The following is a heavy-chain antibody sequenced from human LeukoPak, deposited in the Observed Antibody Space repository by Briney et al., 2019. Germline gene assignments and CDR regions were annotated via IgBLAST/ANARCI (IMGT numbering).Heavy chain of an antibody. J-gene: IGHJ3*02. CDR3: ARPRGSGWTKRGAFDI. Sequence: SETLSLTCTVSGGSISSSSYYWGWIRQPPGKGLEWIGSIYHSGSTYYDPSLKSRVTIAVETSKNQFSLKLSSVTAADKAVYYCARPRGSGWTKRGAFDIWGQGTMVTVSS. D-gene: IGHD6-19*01. CDR1: GGSISSSSYY. V-gene: IGHV4-39*07. CDR2: IYHSGST.